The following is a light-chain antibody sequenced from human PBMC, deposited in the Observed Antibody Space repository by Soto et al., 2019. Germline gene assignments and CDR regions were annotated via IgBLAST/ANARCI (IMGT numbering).Light chain of an antibody. Sequence: EIVLTQSPGTLSLSPGERATLSCRASQSVSSYLAWYQQKPGQAPRLLIYDASNRATGIPARFSGSGSGTDFTLTISSLEPEDFAVYYCQQRSNWPPGFGGGTKVEIK. CDR3: QQRSNWPPG. J-gene: IGKJ4*01. CDR2: DAS. CDR1: QSVSSY. V-gene: IGKV3-11*01.